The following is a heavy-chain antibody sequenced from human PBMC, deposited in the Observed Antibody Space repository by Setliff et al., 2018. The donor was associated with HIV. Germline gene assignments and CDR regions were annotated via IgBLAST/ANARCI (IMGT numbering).Heavy chain of an antibody. CDR3: ARDNGGAGPTTFDC. V-gene: IGHV3-74*01. D-gene: IGHD7-27*01. Sequence: GGSLRLSCAASGFTFSTSWMHWVRQAPGKGLVWVSRINSDGSSAIYADSVKGRFTFSRDNAMNTLYLQMDSLTAEDTAVYYCARDNGGAGPTTFDCWGQGTLVTVSS. CDR2: INSDGSSA. J-gene: IGHJ4*02. CDR1: GFTFSTSW.